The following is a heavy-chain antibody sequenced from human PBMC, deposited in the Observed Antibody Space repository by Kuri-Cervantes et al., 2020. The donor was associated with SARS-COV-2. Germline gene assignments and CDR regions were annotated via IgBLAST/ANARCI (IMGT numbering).Heavy chain of an antibody. CDR1: GGSISSGYY. CDR3: VENDYYDSSGYSHFDY. J-gene: IGHJ4*02. CDR2: VYHSGST. V-gene: IGHV4-38-2*01. D-gene: IGHD3-22*01. Sequence: SQTLSLTCAVSGGSISSGYYWGWIRQPPGKGLEWIASVYHSGSTSYSPSLKSRVTISVEKSKNQFSLKLSSVTAADTAVYYCVENDYYDSSGYSHFDYWGQGTLVTVSS.